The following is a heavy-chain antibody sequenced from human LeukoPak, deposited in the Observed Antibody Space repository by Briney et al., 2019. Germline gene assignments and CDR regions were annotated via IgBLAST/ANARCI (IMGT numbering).Heavy chain of an antibody. CDR3: ARGSSMDV. CDR2: IYDGGST. CDR1: GGSVNSYY. Sequence: SETLSLTCTVSGGSVNSYYLSWIRQPAGKTLEWIGRIYDGGSTNYNPSLKSRVTMSVDTSKNQFSLKLSSVTAADTAVYYCARGSSMDVWGKGTTVTVSS. V-gene: IGHV4-4*07. J-gene: IGHJ6*03.